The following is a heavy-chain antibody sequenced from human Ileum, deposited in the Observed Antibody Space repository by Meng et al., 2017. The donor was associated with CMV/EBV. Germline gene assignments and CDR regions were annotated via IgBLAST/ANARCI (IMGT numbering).Heavy chain of an antibody. D-gene: IGHD4/OR15-4a*01. J-gene: IGHJ6*02. CDR2: IWYDGSNK. V-gene: IGHV3-33*06. CDR1: GFTFSSYG. CDR3: AKDFVDMVVTRGYYYGMDV. Sequence: GESLKISCAASGFTFSSYGMHWVRQAPGKGLEWVAVIWYDGSNKYYADSVKGRFTIFRDNSKNTLYLQMNSLRAEDTAVYYCAKDFVDMVVTRGYYYGMDVWGQGTTVTVSS.